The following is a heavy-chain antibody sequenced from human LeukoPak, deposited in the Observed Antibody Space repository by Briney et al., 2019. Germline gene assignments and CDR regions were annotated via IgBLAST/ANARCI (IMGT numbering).Heavy chain of an antibody. CDR2: ISYDGSNK. V-gene: IGHV3-30*18. CDR1: GFTFSSYG. Sequence: GGSLRLSCAASGFTFSSYGMHWVRQAPGKGLEWVAVISYDGSNKYYADSVKGRFTISRDNSKNTLYLQMNSLRAEDTAVYYCAKADYDYVWGSYPKGAFDIWGQGTMVTVSS. CDR3: AKADYDYVWGSYPKGAFDI. D-gene: IGHD3-16*02. J-gene: IGHJ3*02.